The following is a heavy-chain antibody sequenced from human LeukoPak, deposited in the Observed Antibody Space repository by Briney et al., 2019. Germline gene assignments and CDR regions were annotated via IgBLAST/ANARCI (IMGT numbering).Heavy chain of an antibody. J-gene: IGHJ4*02. CDR2: ISGSGGST. D-gene: IGHD6-19*01. Sequence: GGSLRLSCVASGFTFGKYWMSWVRQAPGKGLEWVSAISGSGGSTYYADSVKGRFTISRDNSKNTLYLQMNSLGAEDTAVYYCAKDLYSSGWYYYFDYWGQGTLVTVSS. V-gene: IGHV3-23*01. CDR3: AKDLYSSGWYYYFDY. CDR1: GFTFGKYW.